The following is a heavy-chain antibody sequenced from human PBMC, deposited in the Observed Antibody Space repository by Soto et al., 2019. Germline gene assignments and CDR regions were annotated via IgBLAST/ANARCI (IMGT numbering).Heavy chain of an antibody. V-gene: IGHV1-3*01. J-gene: IGHJ4*02. CDR1: GYTFTSYA. CDR2: INAGNGNT. CDR3: AREGHCTSWGCYYFDY. D-gene: IGHD2-8*01. Sequence: ASVKVSCKASGYTFTSYAMHWVRQAPGQRLEWMGWINAGNGNTKYSQKFQGRVTMTRDTSTSTVYMELSSLRSEDTAVYYCAREGHCTSWGCYYFDYWGQGTLVTVS.